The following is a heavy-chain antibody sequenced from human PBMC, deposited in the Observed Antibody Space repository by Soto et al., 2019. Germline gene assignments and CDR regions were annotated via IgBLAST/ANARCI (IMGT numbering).Heavy chain of an antibody. J-gene: IGHJ4*02. CDR3: AKSGGIIVIPDY. D-gene: IGHD3-16*02. CDR1: GGSISSRGDY. Sequence: PSETLSLTCFVSGGSISSRGDYWVWIRQSPGKGLEWIGNIYYNGNAYYNPSFKSRCTISVDTSKNQFSLTLRSVTAADTAVYYCAKSGGIIVIPDYWGQGNRVTVSS. CDR2: IYYNGNA. V-gene: IGHV4-39*01.